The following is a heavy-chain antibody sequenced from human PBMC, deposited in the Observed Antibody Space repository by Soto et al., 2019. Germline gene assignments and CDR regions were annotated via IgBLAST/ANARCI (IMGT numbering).Heavy chain of an antibody. V-gene: IGHV3-7*01. D-gene: IGHD2-15*01. CDR1: GFTFSSYW. CDR3: AREPGYKGSPRYCSGGSCYQH. J-gene: IGHJ1*01. Sequence: GGSLRLSCAASGFTFSSYWMSWVRQAPGKGLEWVANIKQDGSEKYYVDSVKGRFTISRDNAKNSLFLQMNSRRAEDTAVYYCAREPGYKGSPRYCSGGSCYQHWGQGTLVTVSS. CDR2: IKQDGSEK.